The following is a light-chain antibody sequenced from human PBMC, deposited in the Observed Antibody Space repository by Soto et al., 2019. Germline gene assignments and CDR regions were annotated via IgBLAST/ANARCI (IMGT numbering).Light chain of an antibody. J-gene: IGKJ4*01. CDR3: QQLNNYPLT. CDR2: SAS. Sequence: DIQLTQSPSFVSASVGDRVTITCRASQDIGNLLAWYQQKPGKAPKLLIYSASTLQSGVPSRFSGSGSAAEFSLTISSLQPEDFAAYFCQQLNNYPLTFXGGTKVDIK. CDR1: QDIGNL. V-gene: IGKV1-9*01.